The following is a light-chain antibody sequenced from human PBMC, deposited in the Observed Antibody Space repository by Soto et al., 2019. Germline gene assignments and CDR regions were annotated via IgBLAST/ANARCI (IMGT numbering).Light chain of an antibody. CDR3: AAWDDSLNGPV. J-gene: IGLJ3*02. V-gene: IGLV1-44*01. CDR2: FNN. CDR1: SSNIGSNT. Sequence: QSVLTQPPSASGTPGQRVTISCSGSSSNIGSNTVNWFQHFPGTAPKLLIYFNNQRPSGVPDRFSGSKSGTSASLAISGLQSEDEADYYCAAWDDSLNGPVFGGGTQLTVL.